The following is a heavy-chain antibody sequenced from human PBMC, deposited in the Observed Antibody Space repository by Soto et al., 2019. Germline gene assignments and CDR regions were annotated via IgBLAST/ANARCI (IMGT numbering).Heavy chain of an antibody. D-gene: IGHD5-12*01. J-gene: IGHJ6*02. V-gene: IGHV1-69*13. CDR1: GGTFSSYA. Sequence: SVKVSCKASGGTFSSYAISWVRQAPGQGLEWMGGIIPIFGTANYAQKFQGRVTITADESTSTAYMELSSLRSEDTAVYYCARGRRGYSGYDPSDYYYYYCGMDVWGQVTTVTVTS. CDR2: IIPIFGTA. CDR3: ARGRRGYSGYDPSDYYYYYCGMDV.